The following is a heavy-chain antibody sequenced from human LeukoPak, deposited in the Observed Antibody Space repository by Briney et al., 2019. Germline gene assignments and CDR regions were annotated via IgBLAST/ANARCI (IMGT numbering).Heavy chain of an antibody. CDR1: GGSFSGYY. V-gene: IGHV4-34*01. CDR2: INHSGST. J-gene: IGHJ4*02. D-gene: IGHD5-12*01. Sequence: SETLSLTCAVYGGSFSGYYWSWIRQPPGKGLEWIGEINHSGSTNYNPPLKSRVTISVDTSKNQFSLKLSSVTAADTAVYYCAGSNIVAKNGDYWGQGTLVTVSS. CDR3: AGSNIVAKNGDY.